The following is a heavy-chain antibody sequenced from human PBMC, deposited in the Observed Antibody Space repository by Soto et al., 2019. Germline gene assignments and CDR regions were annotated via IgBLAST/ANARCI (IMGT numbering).Heavy chain of an antibody. CDR2: TSNDGSNT. Sequence: QVQVVESGGGVVQPGKSLRLSCAASAFTLSKFVMHWVRQAPGRGLEWVAVTSNDGSNTFYADSVKGRFTISRDNSKNTVYLQMNSLRTEDTAVYYCAGGNLDVWGQGTKVTVSS. CDR1: AFTLSKFV. D-gene: IGHD1-7*01. J-gene: IGHJ6*02. CDR3: AGGNLDV. V-gene: IGHV3-30-3*01.